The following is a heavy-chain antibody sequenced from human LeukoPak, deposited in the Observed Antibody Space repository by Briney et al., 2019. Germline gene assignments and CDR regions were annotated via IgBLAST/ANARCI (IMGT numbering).Heavy chain of an antibody. CDR1: GGSFSGYY. CDR2: INHSGST. Sequence: PSETLSLTCAVYGGSFSGYYWSWIRQPPGKGLEWIGEINHSGSTNYNPSLKSRVTISVDTSKNQFSLKLSSVTAADTAVYYCARHGKTATLVFDYWGQGTLVTVSS. J-gene: IGHJ4*02. D-gene: IGHD1-26*01. CDR3: ARHGKTATLVFDY. V-gene: IGHV4-34*01.